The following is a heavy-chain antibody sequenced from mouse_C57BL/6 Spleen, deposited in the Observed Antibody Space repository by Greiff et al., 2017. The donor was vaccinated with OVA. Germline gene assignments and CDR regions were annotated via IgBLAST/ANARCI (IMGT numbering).Heavy chain of an antibody. J-gene: IGHJ3*01. Sequence: QVQLQQPGAELVRPGSSVKLSCKASGYTFTSYWMDWVKQRPGQGLEWIGTIYPSASETHYNQKFKGKATLTVDKSSSTAYMQLSSLTSEDSAVYYCARGVKGKGSWFAYWGQGTLVTVSA. CDR2: IYPSASET. D-gene: IGHD1-3*01. CDR3: ARGVKGKGSWFAY. V-gene: IGHV1-61*01. CDR1: GYTFTSYW.